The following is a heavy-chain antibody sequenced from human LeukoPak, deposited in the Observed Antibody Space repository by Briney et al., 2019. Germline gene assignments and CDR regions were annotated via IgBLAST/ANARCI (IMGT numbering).Heavy chain of an antibody. D-gene: IGHD3-10*01. CDR3: ARWRSNYYNDY. J-gene: IGHJ4*02. CDR2: IYPRDSDT. CDR1: GYSFSSYW. Sequence: GESLKISCKGSGYSFSSYWIGWVRQMPGKGLEWTGIIYPRDSDTRYSPSFQGQVTISADKSISTAYLQWSSLKASDTAIYYCARWRSNYYNDYWGQGTLVTVSS. V-gene: IGHV5-51*01.